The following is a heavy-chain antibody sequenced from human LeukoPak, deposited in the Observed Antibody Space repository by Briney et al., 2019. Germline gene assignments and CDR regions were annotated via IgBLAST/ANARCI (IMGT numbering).Heavy chain of an antibody. V-gene: IGHV3-23*01. D-gene: IGHD3-3*01. CDR3: AKDVPQYYDFWSGYWPY. J-gene: IGHJ4*02. Sequence: TGGSLRLSCAASGFTFSSSAMSWVRQAPGKGLEWVSDISGSGDITYYVDSVKGRFTISRDNSKNTLYLQMNSLRAEDTAVYYCAKDVPQYYDFWSGYWPYWGQGTLVTVSS. CDR2: ISGSGDIT. CDR1: GFTFSSSA.